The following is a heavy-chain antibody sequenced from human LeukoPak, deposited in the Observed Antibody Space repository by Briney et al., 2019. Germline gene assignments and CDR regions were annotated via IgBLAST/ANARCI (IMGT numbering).Heavy chain of an antibody. CDR2: ISSSSSYI. J-gene: IGHJ4*02. Sequence: GGSLRLSCAASGFTFSSYSMNWVRQAPGKGLELVSSISSSSSYIYYADSVKGRFTISRDNAKNSLYLQMNSLRAEDTAVYYCAVVATIDPFDYWGQGTLVTVSS. CDR3: AVVATIDPFDY. CDR1: GFTFSSYS. V-gene: IGHV3-21*01. D-gene: IGHD5-12*01.